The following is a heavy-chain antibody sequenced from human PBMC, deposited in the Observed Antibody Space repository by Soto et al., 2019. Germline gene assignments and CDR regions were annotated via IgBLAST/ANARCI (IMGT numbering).Heavy chain of an antibody. J-gene: IGHJ4*02. Sequence: EVQLLESGGGLVQPGGSLRLSCAASGFIFTNYALNWVRQAPGKGLEWVSGISGSGGNTFYADVVKGRFTISRDNSKNTLYLQMNSLRAEDTAVYYCASPGTYDSWSYVHFDYWGQGTLVIASS. CDR3: ASPGTYDSWSYVHFDY. D-gene: IGHD3-10*01. V-gene: IGHV3-23*01. CDR2: ISGSGGNT. CDR1: GFIFTNYA.